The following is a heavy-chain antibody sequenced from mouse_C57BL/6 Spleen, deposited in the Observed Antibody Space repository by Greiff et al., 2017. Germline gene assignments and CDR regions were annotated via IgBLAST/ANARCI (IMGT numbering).Heavy chain of an antibody. V-gene: IGHV1-9*01. J-gene: IGHJ3*01. CDR2: ILPGSGST. CDR3: ARASMVRGWLAD. Sequence: QVQLQQSGAELMKPGASVKLSCTATGYTFTGYWIEWVKQRPGHGLEWIVAILPGSGSTNYNEKFKGKATFTANPSSNTAYMQLSSLTTEDSASYYWARASMVRGWLADWGQGTLVTVSA. CDR1: GYTFTGYW. D-gene: IGHD2-2*01.